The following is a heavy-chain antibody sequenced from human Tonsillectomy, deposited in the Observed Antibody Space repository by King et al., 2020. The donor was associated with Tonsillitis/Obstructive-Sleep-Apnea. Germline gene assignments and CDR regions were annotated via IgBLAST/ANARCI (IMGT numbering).Heavy chain of an antibody. V-gene: IGHV3-23*04. CDR1: GFTFSSYT. CDR2: ISGSGGST. D-gene: IGHD1-20*01. CDR3: AKSSMDNWSDGLDY. Sequence: VQLVESGGGLVQPGGSLRLSCAASGFTFSSYTMTWVRRAPGKGLEWVSAISGSGGSTHYADSVKGRFTISRDNSKNTLYLQMNSLRAEDTAVYYCAKSSMDNWSDGLDYWGQGTLVTVSS. J-gene: IGHJ4*02.